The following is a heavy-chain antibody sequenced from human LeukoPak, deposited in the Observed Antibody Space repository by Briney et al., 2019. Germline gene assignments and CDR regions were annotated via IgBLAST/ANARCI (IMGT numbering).Heavy chain of an antibody. Sequence: ASVKVPCKASGYTFTDYYVHWVRQAPGQGLEWMGRVNPNSGGTNYAQKFQGRVTMTRDTSITTAYMELSRLRSDDTVVFYCAREGSYGDYDYWGQGTLVTVSS. V-gene: IGHV1-2*05. CDR2: VNPNSGGT. D-gene: IGHD4-17*01. J-gene: IGHJ4*02. CDR3: AREGSYGDYDY. CDR1: GYTFTDYY.